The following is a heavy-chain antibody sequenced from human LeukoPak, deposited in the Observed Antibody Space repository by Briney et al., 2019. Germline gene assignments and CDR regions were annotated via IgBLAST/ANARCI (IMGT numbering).Heavy chain of an antibody. CDR1: GFTFSMYA. V-gene: IGHV3-23*01. D-gene: IGHD6-19*01. CDR2: INRGDGST. J-gene: IGHJ4*02. CDR3: AKGASSVAVAGTSYFDS. Sequence: PGGSLRLSCGVSGFTFSMYAMNWVRQAPGKGLEWVSGINRGDGSTYYADSVKGRFTISRDNSKNTLYLQMNSFRGEDTAVYYCAKGASSVAVAGTSYFDSWGQGTLVTVSS.